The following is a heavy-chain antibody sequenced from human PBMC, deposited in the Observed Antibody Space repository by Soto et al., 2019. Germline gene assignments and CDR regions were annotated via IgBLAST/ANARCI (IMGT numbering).Heavy chain of an antibody. Sequence: PGGSLRLSCAASGFTFSSYGMHWVRQAPGKGLEWVAVISYDGSNKYYADSVKGRFTISRDNSKNTLYLQMNSLRAEDTAVYYCAKGLRPTPWLAQIHHTEYFQHWGQGTLVTVSS. V-gene: IGHV3-30*18. CDR2: ISYDGSNK. D-gene: IGHD6-19*01. CDR1: GFTFSSYG. CDR3: AKGLRPTPWLAQIHHTEYFQH. J-gene: IGHJ1*01.